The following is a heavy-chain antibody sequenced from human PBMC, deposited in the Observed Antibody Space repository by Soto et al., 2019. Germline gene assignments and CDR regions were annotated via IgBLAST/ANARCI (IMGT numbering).Heavy chain of an antibody. CDR3: ARAMTTETTRNYYMDV. J-gene: IGHJ6*03. CDR2: INWNGGST. CDR1: GFIFDDYG. Sequence: SGGSLRLSCAASGFIFDDYGMSWVRQAPGKGLEWVSGINWNGGSTGYADSVKGRFTISRDNAKNSLYLQMNSLRAEDTALYHCARAMTTETTRNYYMDVWGKGTTVTVSS. D-gene: IGHD4-17*01. V-gene: IGHV3-20*01.